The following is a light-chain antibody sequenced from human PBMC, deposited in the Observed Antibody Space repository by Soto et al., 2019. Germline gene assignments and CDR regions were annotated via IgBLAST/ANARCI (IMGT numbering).Light chain of an antibody. V-gene: IGLV2-14*03. CDR1: SSDIGAYF. J-gene: IGLJ2*01. CDR2: DVN. CDR3: TSWTTSTTMI. Sequence: QSVLTQPASVSGSPGQSITISCTGTSSDIGAYFVSWYQQHPGKAPKLMLYDVNIRPSGVSNRFSGSKSGNTASLTISGLQAEDEADYYFTSWTTSTTMIFGGGTKLTVL.